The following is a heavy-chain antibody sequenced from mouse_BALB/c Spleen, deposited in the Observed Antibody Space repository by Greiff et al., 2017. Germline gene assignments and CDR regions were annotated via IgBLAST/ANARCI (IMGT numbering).Heavy chain of an antibody. CDR1: GYTFTSYW. J-gene: IGHJ3*01. Sequence: VQLQQPGAELVKPGASVKLSCKASGYTFTSYWMHWVKQRPGQGLEWIGEIDPSDSYTNYNQKFKGKATLTVDKSSSTAYMQLSSLTSEDSAVYYCANGKAWFAYWGQGTLVTVSA. CDR2: IDPSDSYT. D-gene: IGHD2-1*01. V-gene: IGHV1-69*02. CDR3: ANGKAWFAY.